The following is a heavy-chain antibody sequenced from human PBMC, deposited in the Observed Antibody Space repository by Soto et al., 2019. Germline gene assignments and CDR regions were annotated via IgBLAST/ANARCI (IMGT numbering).Heavy chain of an antibody. CDR3: ARDLRITGTTHRFDP. D-gene: IGHD1-7*01. V-gene: IGHV1-46*01. Sequence: ASVKVSCKASGYMFTYYHVHWVRQAPGQGLEWMGIINPNGGDTRYAQKFQGRVTMTTDTSTSTAYMELRSLRSDDTAVYYCARDLRITGTTHRFDPWGQGTLVTVSS. CDR2: INPNGGDT. CDR1: GYMFTYYH. J-gene: IGHJ5*02.